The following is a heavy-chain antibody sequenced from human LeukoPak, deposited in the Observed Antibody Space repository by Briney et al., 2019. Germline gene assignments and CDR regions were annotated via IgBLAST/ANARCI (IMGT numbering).Heavy chain of an antibody. Sequence: GGSLRLSCAASGFTFSSYSMNWVRQAPGKGLEWVSSISSSSSYIYYADSVRGRFTISRDNAKNSLYLQMNSLRAEDTAVYYCARHGAVAGFDYWGQGTLVTVSS. D-gene: IGHD6-19*01. J-gene: IGHJ4*02. V-gene: IGHV3-21*01. CDR2: ISSSSSYI. CDR3: ARHGAVAGFDY. CDR1: GFTFSSYS.